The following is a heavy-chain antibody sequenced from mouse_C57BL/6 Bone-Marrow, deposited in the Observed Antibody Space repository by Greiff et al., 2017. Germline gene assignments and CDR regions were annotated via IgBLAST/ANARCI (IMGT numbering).Heavy chain of an antibody. V-gene: IGHV5-6*01. Sequence: EVKLMESGGDLFKSGGSLKLSCAVSGFTFSSYGMSLVRQTPDKRLEWVATISSGGSYTYYPDSVKGRFTISRDNAKNTLYLQMSSLKSEDTAMYYCARRGFYYGSRGYFDVWGTAATGTVS. CDR2: ISSGGSYT. CDR3: ARRGFYYGSRGYFDV. J-gene: IGHJ1*03. D-gene: IGHD1-1*01. CDR1: GFTFSSYG.